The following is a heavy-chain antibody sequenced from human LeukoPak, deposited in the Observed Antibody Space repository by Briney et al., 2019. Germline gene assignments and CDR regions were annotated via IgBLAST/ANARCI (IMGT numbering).Heavy chain of an antibody. J-gene: IGHJ5*02. CDR3: AREARGLLWFGETA. V-gene: IGHV4-59*01. Sequence: SETLSLTCSVSAGSIGSYYWSWIRQPPGKGLEWIGYIYYSGSTNYNPSLKSRVTISVDTSKNQFSLKLSSVTAADTAVSYCAREARGLLWFGETAWGQGTLVTVSS. D-gene: IGHD3-10*01. CDR2: IYYSGST. CDR1: AGSIGSYY.